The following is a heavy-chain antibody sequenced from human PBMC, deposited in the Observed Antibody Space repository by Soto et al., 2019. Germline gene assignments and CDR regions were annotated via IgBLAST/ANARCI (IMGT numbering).Heavy chain of an antibody. J-gene: IGHJ4*02. CDR3: ARRRAWNDAFDF. CDR1: GYTFTSYA. Sequence: ASVKVSCKASGYTFTSYAMHWVRQAPGQRLEWMGWINAGNGNTKYSQKFQGRVTITRDTSASTAYMELSSLRSEDTARYYCARRRAWNDAFDFWGQGILVTVSS. CDR2: INAGNGNT. V-gene: IGHV1-3*01. D-gene: IGHD1-1*01.